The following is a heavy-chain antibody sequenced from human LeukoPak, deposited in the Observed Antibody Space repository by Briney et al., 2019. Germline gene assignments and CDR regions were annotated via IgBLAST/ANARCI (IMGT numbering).Heavy chain of an antibody. CDR2: IYYSGST. J-gene: IGHJ4*02. Sequence: PSETLSLTCTVSGGSISSYYWSWIRQPPGKGLEWIGYIYYSGSTNYNPSLKSRVTISVDTPKNQFSLKLSSVTAADTAVYYCARGGRPGEYFDYWGQGTLVTVSS. CDR1: GGSISSYY. D-gene: IGHD7-27*01. V-gene: IGHV4-59*01. CDR3: ARGGRPGEYFDY.